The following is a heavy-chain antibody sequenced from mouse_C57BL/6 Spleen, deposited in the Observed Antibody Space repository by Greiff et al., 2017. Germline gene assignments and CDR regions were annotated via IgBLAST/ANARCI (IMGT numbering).Heavy chain of an antibody. D-gene: IGHD3-3*01. CDR2: IWSGGST. V-gene: IGHV2-2*01. CDR3: ARNSLLGGQRYAMDY. Sequence: VMLVESGPGLVQPSQSLSITCTVSGFSLTSYGVHWVRQSPGKGLEWLGVIWSGGSTDCNAAFISRLSISKDKSKSQVFFKMNSLQADDTAIYYCARNSLLGGQRYAMDYWGQGTSVTVSS. CDR1: GFSLTSYG. J-gene: IGHJ4*01.